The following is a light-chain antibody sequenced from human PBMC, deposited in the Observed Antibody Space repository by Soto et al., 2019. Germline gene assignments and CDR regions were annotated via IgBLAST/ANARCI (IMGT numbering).Light chain of an antibody. J-gene: IGKJ1*01. V-gene: IGKV3-11*01. CDR2: YVX. CDR1: QNISSY. Sequence: IVLTQSPATLSLSPGERAXXXXXASQNISSYLIWYQQKPGQAXXLLIXYVXXXATVXXXSFSCSGSGTDFTLTISXLEPEDFAVYYCQQRXXXXXTXGQGTKVDI. CDR3: QQRXXXXXT.